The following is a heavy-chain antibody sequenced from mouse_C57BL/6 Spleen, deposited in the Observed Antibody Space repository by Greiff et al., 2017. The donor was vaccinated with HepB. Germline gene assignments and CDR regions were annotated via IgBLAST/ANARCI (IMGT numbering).Heavy chain of an antibody. Sequence: VKVVESGPGLVQPSQSLSITCTVSGFSLTSYGVHWVRQSPGKGLEWLGVIWSGGSTDYNAAFISRLSISKDNSKSQVFFKMNSLQADDTAIYYCARKGYGAPYWYFDVWGTGTTVTVSS. D-gene: IGHD2-2*01. CDR3: ARKGYGAPYWYFDV. CDR2: IWSGGST. J-gene: IGHJ1*03. CDR1: GFSLTSYG. V-gene: IGHV2-2*01.